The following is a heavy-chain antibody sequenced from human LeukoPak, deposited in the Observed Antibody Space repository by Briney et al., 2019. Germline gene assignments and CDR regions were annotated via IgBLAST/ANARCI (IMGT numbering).Heavy chain of an antibody. CDR2: INHSGST. CDR1: SGSISSYY. D-gene: IGHD2-21*01. V-gene: IGHV4-34*01. J-gene: IGHJ5*02. Sequence: PSETLSLTCTVSSGSISSYYWSWIRQPPGKGLEWIGEINHSGSTNYNPSLKSRVTISVDTSKNQFSLKLSSVTAADTAVYYCARGGGIPSPWGQGTLVTVSS. CDR3: ARGGGIPSP.